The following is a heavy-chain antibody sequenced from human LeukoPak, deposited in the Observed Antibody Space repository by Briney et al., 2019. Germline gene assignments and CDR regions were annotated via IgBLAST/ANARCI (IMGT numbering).Heavy chain of an antibody. CDR3: ARQPGGVTNYFDY. J-gene: IGHJ4*02. CDR2: IYYSGST. V-gene: IGHV4-59*08. D-gene: IGHD2-21*02. Sequence: SETLSLTCTVSGGSISSYYWSWIRQPPGKGLEWIGYIYYSGSTNYNPSLKSRVTISVDTSKNQFSLNLNSVTAADTAVYYCARQPGGVTNYFDYWGQGTLVTVSS. CDR1: GGSISSYY.